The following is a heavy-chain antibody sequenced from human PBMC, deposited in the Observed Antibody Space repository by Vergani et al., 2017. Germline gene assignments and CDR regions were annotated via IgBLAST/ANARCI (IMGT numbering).Heavy chain of an antibody. Sequence: EVQLVQSGAEVKKPGESLKISCKGSGYSFTSYWIGWVRQMPGKGLEWMGIIYPGDSDTRYSPSFQGQVIISADKSISTAYLQWSSLKASDTAMYYCARHRGWGLVVVAATPWYYYYGMDVWGQGTTVTVSS. V-gene: IGHV5-51*01. CDR2: IYPGDSDT. D-gene: IGHD2-15*01. CDR1: GYSFTSYW. J-gene: IGHJ6*02. CDR3: ARHRGWGLVVVAATPWYYYYGMDV.